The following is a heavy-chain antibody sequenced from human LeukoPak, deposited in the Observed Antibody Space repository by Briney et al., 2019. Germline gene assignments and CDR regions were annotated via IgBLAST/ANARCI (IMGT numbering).Heavy chain of an antibody. D-gene: IGHD3-9*01. CDR2: IYYSGST. CDR3: ARDKGYFDWF. V-gene: IGHV4-39*07. CDR1: GGSISSSSYY. Sequence: IPSETLSLTCTVSGGSISSSSYYWGWIRQPPGKGLEWIGSIYYSGSTYYNPSLKSRVTISVDTSKNQFSLKLSSVTAADTAVYYCARDKGYFDWFWGQGTLVTVSS. J-gene: IGHJ4*02.